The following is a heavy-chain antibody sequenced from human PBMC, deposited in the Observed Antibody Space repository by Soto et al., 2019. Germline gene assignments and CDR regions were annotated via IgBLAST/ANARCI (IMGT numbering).Heavy chain of an antibody. Sequence: QVQLEESGGGVVQPGRSLRLSCAASGFTFSNYGMHWVRQAPGKGLEWVAVICTDGSGEYYAESVKGRFTISRDNSKSTVYLQMNRLGVEDTAVYYCARHGVANHYDYYGMDVWGQGTTVTVSS. CDR2: ICTDGSGE. V-gene: IGHV3-33*01. J-gene: IGHJ6*01. CDR3: ARHGVANHYDYYGMDV. D-gene: IGHD2-15*01. CDR1: GFTFSNYG.